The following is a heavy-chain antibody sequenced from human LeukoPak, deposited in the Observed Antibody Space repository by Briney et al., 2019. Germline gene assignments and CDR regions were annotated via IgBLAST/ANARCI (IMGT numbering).Heavy chain of an antibody. CDR3: ARDIRSHYFDY. V-gene: IGHV3-33*01. J-gene: IGHJ4*02. CDR2: IFYDGSKT. Sequence: GGSLRLSCAASGFTFSNYGMHWVRQAPGKGLEWVAVIFYDGSKTYYADSVKGRFTISRDNSKNTLYVEMDSLRAEDTAVYYCARDIRSHYFDYWGQGTLVTVSS. CDR1: GFTFSNYG.